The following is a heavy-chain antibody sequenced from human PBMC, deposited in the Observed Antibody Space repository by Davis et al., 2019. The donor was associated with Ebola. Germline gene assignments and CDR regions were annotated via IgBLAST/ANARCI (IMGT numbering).Heavy chain of an antibody. V-gene: IGHV4-4*02. CDR2: IYHSGST. J-gene: IGHJ6*02. Sequence: MPGGSLRLSCAVSGGSISSSNWWSWVRQPPGKGLEWIGEIYHSGSTNYNPSLKSRVTISVDKSKNQFSLKLSSMTAADTAVYYCAREIGNTILRRYGMNVWGQGTTVTVSS. CDR1: GGSISSSNW. CDR3: AREIGNTILRRYGMNV. D-gene: IGHD5-24*01.